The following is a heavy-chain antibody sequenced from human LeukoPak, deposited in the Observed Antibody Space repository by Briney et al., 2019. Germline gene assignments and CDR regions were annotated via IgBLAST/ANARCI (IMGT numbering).Heavy chain of an antibody. V-gene: IGHV1-2*02. J-gene: IGHJ4*02. Sequence: ASVKVSCKASGYTFTGYYMHWVRQAPGQGLEWMGWINPNSGGTNYAQKLQGRVTMTRDTSISTAYMELSRLRSDDTAVYYCARVDTVFGVVIGFDYWGQGTLVTVSS. CDR2: INPNSGGT. CDR1: GYTFTGYY. D-gene: IGHD3-3*01. CDR3: ARVDTVFGVVIGFDY.